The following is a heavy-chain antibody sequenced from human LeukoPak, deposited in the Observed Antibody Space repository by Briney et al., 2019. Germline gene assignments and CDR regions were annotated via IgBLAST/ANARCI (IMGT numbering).Heavy chain of an antibody. CDR2: INPNSGGT. CDR1: GYTFTGYY. Sequence: ASVKVSCKASGYTFTGYYMHWVRQAPGQGLEWMGRINPNSGGTNYAQKFQGRVTMTRDTSISTAYMELSRLRSDDTAVYYCVRIRFSGTTRSTNFDYWGQGTLVTVSS. D-gene: IGHD1-1*01. V-gene: IGHV1-2*06. CDR3: VRIRFSGTTRSTNFDY. J-gene: IGHJ4*02.